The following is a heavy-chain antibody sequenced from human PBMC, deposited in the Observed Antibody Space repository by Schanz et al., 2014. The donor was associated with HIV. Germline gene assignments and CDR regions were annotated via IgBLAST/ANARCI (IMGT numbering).Heavy chain of an antibody. CDR1: GYTFIGYY. Sequence: QVQLVQSGAAVKKPGASVKVSCKASGYTFIGYYMHWVRQAPGQGLEWMGWINPNSGGTNYAQKFQGRVTMTRDTSISTAYMELSRLRSDDTAVYYCARDLRVVPAASDNWFDPWGQGTLVAVSS. V-gene: IGHV1-2*02. D-gene: IGHD2-2*01. CDR2: INPNSGGT. CDR3: ARDLRVVPAASDNWFDP. J-gene: IGHJ5*02.